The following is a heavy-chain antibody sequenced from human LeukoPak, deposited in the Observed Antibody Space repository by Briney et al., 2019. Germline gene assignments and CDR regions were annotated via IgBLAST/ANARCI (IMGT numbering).Heavy chain of an antibody. CDR3: AKDPYYYDGSGYYYEYFHH. D-gene: IGHD3-22*01. CDR1: GFTFSSFA. V-gene: IGHV3-23*01. CDR2: VTDSGGRT. Sequence: SGGSLRLSCAASGFTFSSFAMSWVRQAPGKGLEWVSSVTDSGGRTFYADSVRGRFTISRDNSNNTLYLQVNSLRVEDTAVYYCAKDPYYYDGSGYYYEYFHHWGQGTLVVVPS. J-gene: IGHJ1*01.